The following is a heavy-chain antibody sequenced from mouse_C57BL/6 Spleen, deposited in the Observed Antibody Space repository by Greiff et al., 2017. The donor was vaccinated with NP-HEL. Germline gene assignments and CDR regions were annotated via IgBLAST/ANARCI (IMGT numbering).Heavy chain of an antibody. CDR1: GFTFSNYW. CDR3: TDYGGFAY. J-gene: IGHJ3*01. Sequence: EVKLEESGGGLVQPGGSMKLSCVASGFTFSNYWMNWVRQSPEKGLEWVAQIRLKSDNYATHYAESVKGRFTISRDDSKSSVYLQMNNLRAEDTGIYYCTDYGGFAYWGQGTLVTVSA. V-gene: IGHV6-3*01. D-gene: IGHD2-4*01. CDR2: IRLKSDNYAT.